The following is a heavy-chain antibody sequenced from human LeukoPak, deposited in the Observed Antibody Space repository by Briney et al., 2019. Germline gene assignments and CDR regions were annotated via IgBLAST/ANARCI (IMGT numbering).Heavy chain of an antibody. V-gene: IGHV1-69*13. Sequence: GASVKVSCKASGGTFSSYAISWVRQAPGQGLEWMGGIIPIFGSANYAQKFQGRVTITADESTSTAYMELSSLRSEDTAVYYCARGFYGDVRYFDLWGRGTLVTVSS. CDR1: GGTFSSYA. D-gene: IGHD3-10*01. CDR2: IIPIFGSA. J-gene: IGHJ2*01. CDR3: ARGFYGDVRYFDL.